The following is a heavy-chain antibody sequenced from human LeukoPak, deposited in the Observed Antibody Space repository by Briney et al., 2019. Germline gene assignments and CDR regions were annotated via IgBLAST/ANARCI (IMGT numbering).Heavy chain of an antibody. D-gene: IGHD6-19*01. J-gene: IGHJ4*02. CDR2: ISYDGSNK. CDR3: ARDRGYSSGWYSDDLNFDY. V-gene: IGHV3-30-3*01. CDR1: GFTFSRYA. Sequence: PGRSLRLSCAASGFTFSRYAMHWVRQAPGKGLKWVAVISYDGSNKYYVDSVKGRFTISRDNSKNTLFLQMNSLRPEDTAVYYCARDRGYSSGWYSDDLNFDYWGQGTLVTVSS.